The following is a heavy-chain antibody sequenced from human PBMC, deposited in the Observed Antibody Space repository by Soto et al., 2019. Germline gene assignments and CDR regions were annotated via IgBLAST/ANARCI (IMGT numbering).Heavy chain of an antibody. D-gene: IGHD6-19*01. CDR3: AKGLIAMDYYYGMDV. J-gene: IGHJ6*02. CDR2: ISYDGDIK. V-gene: IGHV3-30*18. CDR1: GFTFRSYG. Sequence: GWSLRLSCAASGFTFRSYGMHWVRQAPGKGLEWVAVISYDGDIKYYVDSVKGRFTISRDNSKNTLYLQMNSLRTEDTAVYYCAKGLIAMDYYYGMDVWGQGTTVTVYS.